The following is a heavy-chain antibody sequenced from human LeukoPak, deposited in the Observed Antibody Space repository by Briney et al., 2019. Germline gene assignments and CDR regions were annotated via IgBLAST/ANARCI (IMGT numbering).Heavy chain of an antibody. V-gene: IGHV3-73*01. CDR2: IRSKANSYAT. D-gene: IGHD1-1*01. J-gene: IGHJ3*02. CDR3: TRYNWNDAPFDI. Sequence: GGSLRLSCAASGFTFSGSAMHWVRQASGKGLEWVGRIRSKANSYATAYAASVKGRFTISRDDSKNTAYLQMNSLKTEDTAVYYCTRYNWNDAPFDIWGHGTMVTVSS. CDR1: GFTFSGSA.